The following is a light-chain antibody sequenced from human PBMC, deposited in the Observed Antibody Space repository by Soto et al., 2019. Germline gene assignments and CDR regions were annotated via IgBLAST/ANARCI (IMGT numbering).Light chain of an antibody. CDR1: QSLLHSNGYNF. Sequence: DIVMTQSPLSLPVTPGEAASISCRSSQSLLHSNGYNFLDWYLQKPGQSPQILINLGSNRSSGVPDRFSGSGSGTDFTLKISRVVAEDVGVYYCMQALQSPRTFGQGTKVEIK. CDR2: LGS. V-gene: IGKV2-28*01. CDR3: MQALQSPRT. J-gene: IGKJ1*01.